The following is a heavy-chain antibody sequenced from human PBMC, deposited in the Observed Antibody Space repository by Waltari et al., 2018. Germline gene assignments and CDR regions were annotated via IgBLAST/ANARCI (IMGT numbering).Heavy chain of an antibody. D-gene: IGHD6-19*01. CDR2: ISWEGSTT. Sequence: SGGVVVQPGGSLRLSCAASGFTFDDYAMHWVRQAPGKGLEWVSLISWEGSTTSYADSVKGRFTISRDNSKNPLYLQMNSLRAEDNALYYCAKDSRGYSGWVDYWGQGTLVTVSS. V-gene: IGHV3-43D*03. CDR3: AKDSRGYSGWVDY. J-gene: IGHJ4*02. CDR1: GFTFDDYA.